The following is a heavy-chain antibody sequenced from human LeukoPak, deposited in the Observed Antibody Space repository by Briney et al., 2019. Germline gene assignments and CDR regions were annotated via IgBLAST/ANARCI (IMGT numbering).Heavy chain of an antibody. CDR3: ARDSEYDYGEFDY. J-gene: IGHJ4*02. D-gene: IGHD4-17*01. CDR1: GYTFTSNY. V-gene: IGHV1-46*01. CDR2: ISPSGGST. Sequence: ASVTVSCKAFGYTFTSNYMHWVRQAPGQGPEWMGVISPSGGSTTYAQKFQGRVTLTRDMSTSTDYLELSSLRSEDTAVYYCARDSEYDYGEFDYWGQGTLVTVSS.